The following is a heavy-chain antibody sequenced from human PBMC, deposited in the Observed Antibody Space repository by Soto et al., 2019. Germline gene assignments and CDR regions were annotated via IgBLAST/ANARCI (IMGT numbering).Heavy chain of an antibody. CDR1: GYTFSPFW. J-gene: IGHJ3*01. D-gene: IGHD6-13*01. CDR3: VRDRGYTDSFDV. Sequence: EVQLVESGGGLVQPGESLRLSCAASGYTFSPFWRHWVRQAPGKGLVWVSHINSDGSTIVYADSVKGRFTSSRDNAKNTLYLQMNSLKAEDTAVYYCVRDRGYTDSFDVWGRGTMVTFSS. CDR2: INSDGSTI. V-gene: IGHV3-74*01.